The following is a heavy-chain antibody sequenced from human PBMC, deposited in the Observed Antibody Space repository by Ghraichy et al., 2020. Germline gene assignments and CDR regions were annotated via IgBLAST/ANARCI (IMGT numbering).Heavy chain of an antibody. D-gene: IGHD3-10*01. J-gene: IGHJ4*02. CDR2: IKHDGSEK. CDR3: AREGPAPYGSGSSIDF. V-gene: IGHV3-7*01. Sequence: LSLTCAASGFTFSSYWMSWVRQAPGKGLEWVANIKHDGSEKYYVDSVKGRFTISRDNAKNSLFLQMNSLRAEDTGLYYCAREGPAPYGSGSSIDFWGQGILVTVSS. CDR1: GFTFSSYW.